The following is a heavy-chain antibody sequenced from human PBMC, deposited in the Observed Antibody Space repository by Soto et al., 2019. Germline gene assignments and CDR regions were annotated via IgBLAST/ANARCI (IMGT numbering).Heavy chain of an antibody. D-gene: IGHD2-15*01. CDR1: GDSVTSNVW. CDR3: ARGNDYDSATFDY. CDR2: AYHNGLT. J-gene: IGHJ4*02. Sequence: PSETLSLTCAVSGDSVTSNVWWSWVRQPPGKGLEWIGEAYHNGLTDYNPSLKSRVTMSVDTSKNEFSLKLTSLTAADTAIYYCARGNDYDSATFDYWGQGAQVTVSS. V-gene: IGHV4-4*02.